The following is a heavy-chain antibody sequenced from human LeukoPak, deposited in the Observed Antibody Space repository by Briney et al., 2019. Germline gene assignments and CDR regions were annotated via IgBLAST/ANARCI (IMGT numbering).Heavy chain of an antibody. V-gene: IGHV1-46*02. CDR2: ISPTGDST. CDR3: AREASGGYFDY. D-gene: IGHD4-23*01. Sequence: ASVKVSCKASGYTFNSYYMHWVRQAPGQGLEWVGLISPTGDSTNYAQTFRGRVTMTRDTSTNAVYMDLSSLRSEDTAVYYCAREASGGYFDYWGQGTLVIVSS. CDR1: GYTFNSYY. J-gene: IGHJ4*02.